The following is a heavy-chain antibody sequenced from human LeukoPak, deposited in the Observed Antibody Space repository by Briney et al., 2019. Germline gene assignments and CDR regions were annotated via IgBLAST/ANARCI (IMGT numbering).Heavy chain of an antibody. J-gene: IGHJ4*02. V-gene: IGHV4-59*01. D-gene: IGHD1-26*01. Sequence: SETLSLTCTVSGGSISSYYWSWIRQPPGKGLEWIGYIYYGGSTNYNPSLKSRVTISVDTSKNQFSLKLSSVTAADTAVYYCARASRVGAQLDYWGQGTLVTVSS. CDR3: ARASRVGAQLDY. CDR2: IYYGGST. CDR1: GGSISSYY.